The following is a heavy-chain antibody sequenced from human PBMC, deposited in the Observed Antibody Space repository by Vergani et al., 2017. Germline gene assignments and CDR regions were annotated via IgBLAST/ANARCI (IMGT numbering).Heavy chain of an antibody. CDR1: GFTFSNSA. D-gene: IGHD6-19*01. Sequence: EVHLLESGGGQVEAGGSLRLSCVASGFTFSNSAMSWVRQTSGKGLEWVSAISGHGDRTYYADSVQGRFTISRDNSKNTLYLQMNNLRAEDTALYYCAKGYSSDWYGGACDYWGQGTLVTVSS. CDR3: AKGYSSDWYGGACDY. V-gene: IGHV3-23*01. CDR2: ISGHGDRT. J-gene: IGHJ4*02.